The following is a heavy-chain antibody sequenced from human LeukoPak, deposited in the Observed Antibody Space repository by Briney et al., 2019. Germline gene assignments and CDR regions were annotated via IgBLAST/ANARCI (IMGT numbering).Heavy chain of an antibody. V-gene: IGHV4-34*01. Sequence: SETLSLTRAVYGGSFSGYYWSWIRQPPGKGLEWIGEINHSGSTNYNPSLKSRVTISVDTSKNQFSLKLSSVTAADTAVYYCARGKRGITIFGVVTPRTGFDPWGQGTLVTVSS. J-gene: IGHJ5*02. D-gene: IGHD3-3*01. CDR3: ARGKRGITIFGVVTPRTGFDP. CDR2: INHSGST. CDR1: GGSFSGYY.